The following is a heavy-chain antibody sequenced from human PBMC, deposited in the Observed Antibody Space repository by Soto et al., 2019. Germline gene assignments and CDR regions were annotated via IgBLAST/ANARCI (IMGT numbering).Heavy chain of an antibody. CDR2: IRDRAYNYAT. V-gene: IGHV3-73*01. CDR1: GFVFKDSS. J-gene: IGHJ4*02. Sequence: EVLLVESGGGLVRPGGSLKLSCEASGFVFKDSSIHWVRQASGKGLEWVGSIRDRAYNYATAYAASVKGRFTISIDDSNNKAYLQMDSLKTKDTAIYYCTRLTGAALDYWGQGTLVTVSS. CDR3: TRLTGAALDY. D-gene: IGHD4-4*01.